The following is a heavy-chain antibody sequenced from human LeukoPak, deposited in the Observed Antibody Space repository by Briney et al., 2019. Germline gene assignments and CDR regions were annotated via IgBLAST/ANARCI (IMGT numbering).Heavy chain of an antibody. CDR2: IYTSGST. J-gene: IGHJ4*02. Sequence: SETLSLTCAVSGGSISSGGYYWSWIRLPAGKGLEWIGRIYTSGSTNYNPSLKSRVTMSVDTSKNQFSLRLSSVTAADTAVYYCARDSGSHEPPHSFDYWGQGTLVTASS. D-gene: IGHD1-26*01. CDR1: GGSISSGGYY. V-gene: IGHV4-61*02. CDR3: ARDSGSHEPPHSFDY.